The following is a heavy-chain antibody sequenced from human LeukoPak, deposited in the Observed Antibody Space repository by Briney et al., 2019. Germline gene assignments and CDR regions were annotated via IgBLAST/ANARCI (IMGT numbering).Heavy chain of an antibody. CDR1: GGSISSYY. CDR3: ASGGYSYGLNY. Sequence: SETLSLTCTVSGGSISSYYWSWIRQPPGRGLEWIGYIYYSGSTNYNPSLKSRVTISVDTSKNQFSLKLSSVTAADTAVYYCASGGYSYGLNYWGQGTLVTVSS. D-gene: IGHD5-18*01. CDR2: IYYSGST. V-gene: IGHV4-59*01. J-gene: IGHJ4*02.